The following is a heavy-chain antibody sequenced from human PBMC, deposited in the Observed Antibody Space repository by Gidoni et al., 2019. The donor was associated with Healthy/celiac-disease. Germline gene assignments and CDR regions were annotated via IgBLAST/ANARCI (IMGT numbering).Heavy chain of an antibody. D-gene: IGHD3-3*01. CDR2: ISGSGGST. V-gene: IGHV3-23*01. J-gene: IGHJ4*02. CDR1: GFTFRSYA. Sequence: EVQLLESGGGLVQPGGSLRLSCAAAGFTFRSYAMSWVRQAPGKGLEWVSAISGSGGSTYYADSVKGRFTISRDNSKNTLYLQMNSLRAEDTAVYYCAKDSGYDFWSGYPDYWGQGTLVTVSS. CDR3: AKDSGYDFWSGYPDY.